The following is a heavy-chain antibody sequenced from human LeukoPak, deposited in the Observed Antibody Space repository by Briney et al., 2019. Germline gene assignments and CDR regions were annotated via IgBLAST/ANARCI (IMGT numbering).Heavy chain of an antibody. J-gene: IGHJ2*01. CDR1: GFTFDDYA. D-gene: IGHD7-27*01. Sequence: PGRSLRLSCAAPGFTFDDYAMHWVRQAPGKGLEWVSGVSWNSGSIGYADSVKGRFTISRDDAKNSLYLQMNSLRAEDTALYYCAKGTGDHWYFDLWGRGTLVTVSS. CDR3: AKGTGDHWYFDL. CDR2: VSWNSGSI. V-gene: IGHV3-9*01.